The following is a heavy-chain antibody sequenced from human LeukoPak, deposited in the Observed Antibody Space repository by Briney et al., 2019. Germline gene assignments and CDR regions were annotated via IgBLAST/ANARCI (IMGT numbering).Heavy chain of an antibody. CDR2: IYYSGST. V-gene: IGHV4-30-4*01. Sequence: PSETLSLTCTVSGGSISSGDYYWSWIRQPPGKGLEWIGYIYYSGSTYYNPSLKSRATISVDTSKNQFSLKLSSVTAADTAVYYCARDPDTAMVFDYWGQGTLVTVSS. CDR3: ARDPDTAMVFDY. CDR1: GGSISSGDYY. J-gene: IGHJ4*02. D-gene: IGHD5-18*01.